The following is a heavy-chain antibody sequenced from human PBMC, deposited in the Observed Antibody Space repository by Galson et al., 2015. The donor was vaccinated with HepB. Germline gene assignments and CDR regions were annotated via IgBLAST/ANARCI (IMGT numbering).Heavy chain of an antibody. V-gene: IGHV1-69*06. CDR3: AREASPTLYYFDY. J-gene: IGHJ4*02. CDR1: GGTFSSYA. Sequence: SVKVSCKASGGTFSSYAISWVRQAPGQGLEWMGGIIPIFGTANYAQKFQGRVTITADKSTSTAYMELSSLRSEDTAVYYCAREASPTLYYFDYWGQGTLVTVSS. CDR2: IIPIFGTA.